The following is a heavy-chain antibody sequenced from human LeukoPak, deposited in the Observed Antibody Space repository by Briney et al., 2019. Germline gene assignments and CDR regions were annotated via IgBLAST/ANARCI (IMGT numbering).Heavy chain of an antibody. CDR1: GFTFSSYA. J-gene: IGHJ6*02. D-gene: IGHD6-19*01. CDR3: AKNQDSSGWFGAYYYYGMDV. Sequence: GGSLRLSCAASGFTFSSYAMSWVRQAPGKGLEWVSAISGSGGNTYYADSVKGRFTISRDNSKNTLYLQMNSLRAEDTAVYYCAKNQDSSGWFGAYYYYGMDVWGQGTTVTVSS. CDR2: ISGSGGNT. V-gene: IGHV3-23*01.